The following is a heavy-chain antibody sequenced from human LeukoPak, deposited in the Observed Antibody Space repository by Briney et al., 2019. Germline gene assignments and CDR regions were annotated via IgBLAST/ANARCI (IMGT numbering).Heavy chain of an antibody. D-gene: IGHD3-3*01. V-gene: IGHV4-59*11. J-gene: IGHJ6*03. CDR3: ARVVIFEWSAMDRDYYYMDV. Sequence: SETLSLTCTVSGGSLSSHFWSWLRQPPGKGLEWLGYIYYTGSTNYNPSLKSRVTISVDTSKNQFSLKLSSVTAADTAVYYCARVVIFEWSAMDRDYYYMDVWDKGTTVTVSS. CDR2: IYYTGST. CDR1: GGSLSSHF.